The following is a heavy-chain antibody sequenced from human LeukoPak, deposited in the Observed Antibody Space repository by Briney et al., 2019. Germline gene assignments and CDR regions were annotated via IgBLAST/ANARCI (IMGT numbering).Heavy chain of an antibody. Sequence: GGSLRLSCAASGFIFSFYAMTWVRQAAGKGLEWVAAISGSAFSTYFADSVKGRFTIYRDNSKNTLYLQMNSLRAEDTAAYYCAKTPYSGYLEGTYFDYWGQGTLVTVSS. CDR1: GFIFSFYA. D-gene: IGHD5-12*01. CDR2: ISGSAFST. CDR3: AKTPYSGYLEGTYFDY. J-gene: IGHJ4*02. V-gene: IGHV3-23*01.